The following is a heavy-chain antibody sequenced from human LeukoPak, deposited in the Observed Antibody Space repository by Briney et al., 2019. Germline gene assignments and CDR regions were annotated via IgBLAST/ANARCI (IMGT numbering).Heavy chain of an antibody. CDR3: AELGITMIGGV. CDR2: ISGRGDRT. Sequence: GGSLRLSCAASGFTFSSYAMSWVRQAPGKGLEWVSAISGRGDRTYYADSVKGRFTISRDNAKNSLYLQMNSLRAEDTAVYYCAELGITMIGGVWGKGTTVTISS. V-gene: IGHV3-23*01. CDR1: GFTFSSYA. D-gene: IGHD3-10*02. J-gene: IGHJ6*04.